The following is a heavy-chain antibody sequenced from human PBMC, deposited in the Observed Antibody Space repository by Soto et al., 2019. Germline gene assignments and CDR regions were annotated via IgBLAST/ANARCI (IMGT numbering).Heavy chain of an antibody. V-gene: IGHV4-59*08. J-gene: IGHJ5*01. D-gene: IGHD3-22*01. CDR3: ARHEAYGRSGYYDS. CDR1: GGSSTSYD. CDR2: ISNSEST. Sequence: LETLPLTCTVSGGSSTSYDWIWIRQPPGRGLEWIGYISNSESTKYNPSLKSRVTMSVDASKNQFSLKLSSVTAADTAVYYCARHEAYGRSGYYDSWGRGTLVTVSS.